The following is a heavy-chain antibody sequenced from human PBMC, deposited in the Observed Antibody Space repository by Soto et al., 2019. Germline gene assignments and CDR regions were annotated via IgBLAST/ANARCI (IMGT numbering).Heavy chain of an antibody. CDR1: GGSFSGYY. CDR3: ARGGFMTTVTTDDY. CDR2: INHSGST. Sequence: SETLSLTCAVYGGSFSGYYWSWIRQPPGKGLEWIGEINHSGSTNYNPSLKSRVTISVDTSKNQFSLKLSSVTAADTAVYYCARGGFMTTVTTDDYWGQGTLVTVSS. V-gene: IGHV4-34*01. D-gene: IGHD4-17*01. J-gene: IGHJ4*02.